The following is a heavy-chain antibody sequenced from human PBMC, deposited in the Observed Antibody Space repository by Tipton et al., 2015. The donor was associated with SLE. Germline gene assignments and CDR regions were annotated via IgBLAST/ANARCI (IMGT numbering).Heavy chain of an antibody. CDR1: GGSISSYY. CDR3: ARGPDGSSWSGYYFDY. D-gene: IGHD6-13*01. J-gene: IGHJ4*02. V-gene: IGHV4-59*07. Sequence: TLSLTCTVSGGSISSYYWSWIRQPPGKGLEWIGYIYYSWSTNYNPSLKSRVTISVDTSKNQFSLKLSSVTAADTAVYYCARGPDGSSWSGYYFDYWGQGTLVTVSS. CDR2: IYYSWST.